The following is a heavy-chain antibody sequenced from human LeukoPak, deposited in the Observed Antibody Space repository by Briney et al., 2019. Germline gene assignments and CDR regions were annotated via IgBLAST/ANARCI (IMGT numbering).Heavy chain of an antibody. D-gene: IGHD3-10*01. CDR1: GFTFSSYG. CDR3: ARTYYYGSGSYYPPV. J-gene: IGHJ6*02. Sequence: GRSLRLSCAASGFTFSSYGMHWVRQAPGKGLEWVAVIWYDGSNKYYADSVKGRFTISRDNSKNTLYLQMNSLRAEDTAVYYCARTYYYGSGSYYPPVWGQGTTVTVSS. CDR2: IWYDGSNK. V-gene: IGHV3-33*01.